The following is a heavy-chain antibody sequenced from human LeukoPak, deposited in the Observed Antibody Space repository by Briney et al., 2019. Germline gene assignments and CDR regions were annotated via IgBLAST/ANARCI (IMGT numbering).Heavy chain of an antibody. D-gene: IGHD3-16*01. Sequence: SETLSLTCAVYGGSFSGYYWSWIRQPPGKGLGWIGEINHSGSTNYNPSLKSRVTISVDTSKNQFSLKLSSVTAADTAVYYCARHHHSGYCDLWGQGTLVTVSS. CDR3: ARHHHSGYCDL. J-gene: IGHJ4*02. CDR1: GGSFSGYY. CDR2: INHSGST. V-gene: IGHV4-34*01.